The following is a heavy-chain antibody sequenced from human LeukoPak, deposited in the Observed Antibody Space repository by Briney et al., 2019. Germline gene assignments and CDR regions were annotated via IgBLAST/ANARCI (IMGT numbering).Heavy chain of an antibody. J-gene: IGHJ5*02. Sequence: SETLSLTCAVYGGSFSGYYWSWIRQPPGKGLEWIGEINHSGSTNYNPSLKSRVTISVDTSKNQFSLKLSSVTAADTAVYYCARVVRKGWFDPWGQGTLVTVSS. V-gene: IGHV4-34*01. CDR1: GGSFSGYY. CDR3: ARVVRKGWFDP. CDR2: INHSGST. D-gene: IGHD2-8*01.